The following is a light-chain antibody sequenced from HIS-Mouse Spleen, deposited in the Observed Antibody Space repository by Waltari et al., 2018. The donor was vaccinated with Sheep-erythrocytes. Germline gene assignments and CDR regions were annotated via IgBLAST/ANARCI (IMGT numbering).Light chain of an antibody. Sequence: QSALTQPRSVSGSPGQSVTISCTGTSSDVGGYNYVSWYQQHPGKAPKLMSYDVRKRPSGVPGRFSGSKSGNTASLTISGLQAEDEADYYCCSYAGSYNHVFATGTKVTVL. CDR3: CSYAGSYNHV. J-gene: IGLJ1*01. V-gene: IGLV2-11*01. CDR2: DVR. CDR1: SSDVGGYNY.